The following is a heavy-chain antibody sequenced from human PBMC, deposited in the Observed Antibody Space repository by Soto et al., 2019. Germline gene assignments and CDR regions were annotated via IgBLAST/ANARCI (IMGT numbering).Heavy chain of an antibody. CDR3: AREGPLGY. J-gene: IGHJ4*02. V-gene: IGHV1-18*01. CDR2: ISGYNGNT. CDR1: GYTFSSYG. Sequence: QVQLVQSGAEVKKPGASVKVSCKTSGYTFSSYGFSWVRQAPGQGLEWIGWISGYNGNTNYAQRFQGRVTMTTGTSTNTASMELRSLRSDDTAVYYCAREGPLGYWGQGTLVTVSS. D-gene: IGHD6-6*01.